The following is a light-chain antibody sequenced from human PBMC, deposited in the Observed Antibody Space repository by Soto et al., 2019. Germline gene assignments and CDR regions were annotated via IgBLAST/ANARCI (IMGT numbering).Light chain of an antibody. CDR3: QQSYSTPRT. J-gene: IGKJ1*01. CDR1: QSISNF. CDR2: AAS. V-gene: IGKV1-39*01. Sequence: DIQMTQSPSSLSASVGYRVTITCLASQSISNFLNWYQQKPGKAPKLLIYAASSFQSGVPSRFSGSGSGTDFTLTISSLQPEDFETYYCQQSYSTPRTFGQGTKVDIK.